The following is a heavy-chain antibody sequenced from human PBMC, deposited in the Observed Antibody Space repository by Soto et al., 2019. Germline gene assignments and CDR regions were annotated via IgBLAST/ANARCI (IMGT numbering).Heavy chain of an antibody. J-gene: IGHJ4*02. CDR3: AKNGMATTSFDY. D-gene: IGHD5-12*01. CDR2: ISYDGSNK. CDR1: GFTFSSYG. Sequence: QVQLVESGGGVVQPGRSLRLSCAASGFTFSSYGMHWVRQAPGKGLEWVAVISYDGSNKYYADSVKGRFTISRDNSKNALYLQMNSLRAEATDVYYCAKNGMATTSFDYWGQGTLVTVYS. V-gene: IGHV3-30*18.